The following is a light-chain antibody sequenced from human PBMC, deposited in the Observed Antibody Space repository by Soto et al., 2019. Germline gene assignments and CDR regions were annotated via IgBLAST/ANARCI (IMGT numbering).Light chain of an antibody. CDR2: RAS. CDR3: QQYGVTPPNT. CDR1: QSVSSN. J-gene: IGKJ4*01. V-gene: IGKV3-15*01. Sequence: EIVMTQSPATLSVSPGERATLSCRASQSVSSNLAWYQQKPGQAPRLLIYRASTRATYIADRFSGSGSGTEFTLTISGLEPEDFALYCCQQYGVTPPNTFGGGTKVDI.